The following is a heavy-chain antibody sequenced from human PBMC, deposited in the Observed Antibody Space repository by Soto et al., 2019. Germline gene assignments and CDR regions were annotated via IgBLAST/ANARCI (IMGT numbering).Heavy chain of an antibody. Sequence: QVQLVQSGAEVKKPGSSVKVSCTSSGGTFRTYSINWVRQAPGQGLEWMGRIIPILDMTNYAQKFQGRVTITADKSTSTXXXXXXXXXXXXXXXXXXXXXXXXXAVTDTXXSWFDPWGQGTLVTVSS. CDR2: IIPILDMT. CDR1: GGTFRTYS. D-gene: IGHD6-19*01. V-gene: IGHV1-69*02. CDR3: XXXXXXXAVTDTXXSWFDP. J-gene: IGHJ5*02.